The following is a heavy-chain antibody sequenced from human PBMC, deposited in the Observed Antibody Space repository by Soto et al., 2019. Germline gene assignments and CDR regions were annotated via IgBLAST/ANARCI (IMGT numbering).Heavy chain of an antibody. D-gene: IGHD3-22*01. Sequence: GGSLRLSCAASGFTFSAYGMHWVRQAPGKGLERVGRSRDKPQGYSTAYAASVKGRFTTSRDESKNSAYLQMNSLKTEDTAVYYCVRATYFSDSSGYTRCLDYWGQGTLVTVSS. V-gene: IGHV3-72*01. J-gene: IGHJ4*02. CDR2: SRDKPQGYST. CDR1: GFTFSAYG. CDR3: VRATYFSDSSGYTRCLDY.